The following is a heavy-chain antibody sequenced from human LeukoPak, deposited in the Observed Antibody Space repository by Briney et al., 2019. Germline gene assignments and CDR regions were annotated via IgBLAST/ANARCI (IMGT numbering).Heavy chain of an antibody. CDR2: INPSGGST. CDR1: GYTFTSYY. CDR3: ARDLLPPYYYDSSGYYGVGAFDI. Sequence: ASVKVSCKASGYTFTSYYMHWVRQAPGQGLEWMGIINPSGGSTSYAQKFQGRVTMTRDTSTSTVYMELSSLRSEDTAVYYCARDLLPPYYYDSSGYYGVGAFDIWGQGTMVTVPS. D-gene: IGHD3-22*01. V-gene: IGHV1-46*01. J-gene: IGHJ3*02.